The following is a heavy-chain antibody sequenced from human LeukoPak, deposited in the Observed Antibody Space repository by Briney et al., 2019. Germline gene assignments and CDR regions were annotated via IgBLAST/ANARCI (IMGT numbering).Heavy chain of an antibody. Sequence: ASVKVSCKASGYSFASYAITWVRQAPGQGLDGVGCISLYNPKTNYAQKFQGRVTITGNAPITTAYMELKNPRYQDMDVYCSENGRINFSTSDMDYWGQGTLVTVSS. CDR1: GYSFASYA. CDR2: ISLYNPKT. CDR3: ENGRINFSTSDMDY. J-gene: IGHJ4*02. V-gene: IGHV1-18*03. D-gene: IGHD1-14*01.